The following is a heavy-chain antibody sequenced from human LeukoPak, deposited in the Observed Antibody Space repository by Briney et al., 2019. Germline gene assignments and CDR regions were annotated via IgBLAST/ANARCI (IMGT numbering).Heavy chain of an antibody. CDR3: ARVVGQNYDYVWGSELTFDY. Sequence: ASVKVSCKASGYTFTGYYMHWVRQAPGQGLEWMGWINPNSGGTNYAQKFQGRVTMTRDTSISTAYMELSRLRSDDTAVYYCARVVGQNYDYVWGSELTFDYWGQGTLVTVSS. D-gene: IGHD3-16*01. CDR1: GYTFTGYY. V-gene: IGHV1-2*02. CDR2: INPNSGGT. J-gene: IGHJ4*02.